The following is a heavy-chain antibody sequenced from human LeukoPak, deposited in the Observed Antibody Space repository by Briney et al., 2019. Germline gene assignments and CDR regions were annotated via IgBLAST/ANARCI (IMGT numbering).Heavy chain of an antibody. CDR3: ARDPVVPTRRINWFDP. V-gene: IGHV3-74*01. CDR2: INSDGSST. CDR1: GFTLSSYW. D-gene: IGHD2-2*01. J-gene: IGHJ5*02. Sequence: GGSLRLSCAASGFTLSSYWMHWVRHAPGKGLVWVSRINSDGSSTSYADSVKGRFTTSRHNAKNTLYLQMNSLRAEDTAVYYCARDPVVPTRRINWFDPWGQGTLVTVSS.